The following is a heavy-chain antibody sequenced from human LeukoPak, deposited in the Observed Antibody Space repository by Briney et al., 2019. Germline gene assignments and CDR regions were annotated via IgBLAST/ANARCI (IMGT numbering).Heavy chain of an antibody. D-gene: IGHD5-12*01. CDR2: ISYDGSNK. CDR3: AQGRDSGYDYFAY. J-gene: IGHJ4*02. CDR1: GFTFSSYG. V-gene: IGHV3-30*18. Sequence: GGSLRLSCAASGFTFSSYGMHWVRQAPGKGLEWVAVISYDGSNKYYADSVKGRFTISRDNSKNTLYLQMNSLRDEDTAVYYCAQGRDSGYDYFAYWGQGTLVTVSS.